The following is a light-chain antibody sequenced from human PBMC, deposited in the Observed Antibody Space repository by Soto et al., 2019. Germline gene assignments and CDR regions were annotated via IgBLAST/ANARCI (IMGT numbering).Light chain of an antibody. CDR3: QQYLDWART. Sequence: VMTQSPATLPVSPEATPTLSSRATQRVGSDLVWYRQKPGQPPRLHIYGASNRATGVPDRFSGSESGPVFTLTFSSLQSDDFGVYFCQQYLDWARTFGQGTKV. J-gene: IGKJ1*01. V-gene: IGKV3-15*01. CDR2: GAS. CDR1: QRVGSD.